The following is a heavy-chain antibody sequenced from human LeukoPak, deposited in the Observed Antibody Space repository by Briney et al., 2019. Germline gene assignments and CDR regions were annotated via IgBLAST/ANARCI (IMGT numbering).Heavy chain of an antibody. J-gene: IGHJ4*02. CDR1: GGSISSGGYY. V-gene: IGHV4-31*03. D-gene: IGHD3-22*01. CDR2: IYYSGST. Sequence: SETLSLTCTVSGGSISSGGYYWRWIRQHPGKDLEWIGYIYYSGSTYYNPSLKSRVTISVDTSKNQFSLKLSSVTAADTAVYYCARGLDPYYYDSSGYYYLVWGQGTLVTVSS. CDR3: ARGLDPYYYDSSGYYYLV.